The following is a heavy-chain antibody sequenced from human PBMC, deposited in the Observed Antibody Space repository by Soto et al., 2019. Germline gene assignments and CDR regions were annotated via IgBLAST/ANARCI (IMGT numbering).Heavy chain of an antibody. D-gene: IGHD3-3*01. J-gene: IGHJ4*02. Sequence: GAAVKVSCKTSGFTFTGYYIHWVRQAPGQGLEWMGWINPYSGVTNYAQNFQGRVSMTKDTSLSTAYLELRSLTSDDTAVHYCARAWGWSWNFDYWGQGTLVNVSS. V-gene: IGHV1-2*02. CDR1: GFTFTGYY. CDR2: INPYSGVT. CDR3: ARAWGWSWNFDY.